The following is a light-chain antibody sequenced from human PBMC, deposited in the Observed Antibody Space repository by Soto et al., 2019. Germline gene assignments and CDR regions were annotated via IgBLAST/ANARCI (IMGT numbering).Light chain of an antibody. CDR1: NSNIGTNS. J-gene: IGLJ3*02. CDR3: ASWDDGLSAVV. CDR2: KNN. Sequence: QSVLTQPASASGTPGQRVSIGCSGSNSNIGTNSVHWYQQLSGMAPQPLIYKNNQRPSGVPDRFAGSKSGTSASLAISGLRSEDEAHYFCASWDDGLSAVVFGGGTKVTVL. V-gene: IGLV1-47*01.